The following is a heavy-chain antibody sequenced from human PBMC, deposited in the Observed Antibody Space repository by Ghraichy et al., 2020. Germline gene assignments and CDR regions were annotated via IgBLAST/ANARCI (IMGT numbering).Heavy chain of an antibody. J-gene: IGHJ4*02. CDR1: GGSISSYY. CDR2: IYYSGST. V-gene: IGHV4-59*08. CDR3: ARQPTDYFDY. Sequence: SETLSLTCTVSGGSISSYYWSWIRQPPGKGLEWIGYIYYSGSTNYNPSLKSRVTISVDTSKNQFSLKLSSVTAADTAVYYCARQPTDYFDYWGQGTLVTVSS.